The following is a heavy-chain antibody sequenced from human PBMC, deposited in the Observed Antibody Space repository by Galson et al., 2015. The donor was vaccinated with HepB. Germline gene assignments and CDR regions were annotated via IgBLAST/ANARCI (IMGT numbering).Heavy chain of an antibody. CDR2: ISSASNSYT. Sequence: SLRLSCAASGFTFSDYYMSWIRQAPGKGLEWASYISSASNSYTNYADSVMGRFTISRDTAKNSLYLQMNSLIAEDTAVYYCARTGGYRGYGPTGSTRYFDLWGRGTLVTVSS. V-gene: IGHV3-11*03. CDR1: GFTFSDYY. CDR3: ARTGGYRGYGPTGSTRYFDL. J-gene: IGHJ2*01. D-gene: IGHD5-12*01.